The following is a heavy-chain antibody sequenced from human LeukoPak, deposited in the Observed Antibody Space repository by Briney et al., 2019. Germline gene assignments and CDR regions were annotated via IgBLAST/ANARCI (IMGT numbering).Heavy chain of an antibody. Sequence: PGGSLRLSCAASGFTFSSYGMHWVRQAPGKGLEWVAVISYDGSNKYYADSVKGRFTISRDNSKNTLYLQMNSLRAEDTAVYYCAKASSSGYYYGPPHWYFDLWGRGTLVTVSS. CDR2: ISYDGSNK. V-gene: IGHV3-30*18. CDR1: GFTFSSYG. J-gene: IGHJ2*01. CDR3: AKASSSGYYYGPPHWYFDL. D-gene: IGHD3-22*01.